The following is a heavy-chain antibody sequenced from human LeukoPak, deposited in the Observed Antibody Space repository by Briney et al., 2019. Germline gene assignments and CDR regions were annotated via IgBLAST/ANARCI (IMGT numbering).Heavy chain of an antibody. V-gene: IGHV3-23*01. Sequence: PGGSLRLSCTASGFTFSTYAMSWVRQAPGKGPEWVSAISGSGGGTYYADSVKGRFTVSRDNSKNTLYLQMNSLRPEDTAVYYCAKPMTTVVTALFDSWGQGTLVTVSS. CDR1: GFTFSTYA. CDR3: AKPMTTVVTALFDS. D-gene: IGHD4-23*01. CDR2: ISGSGGGT. J-gene: IGHJ4*02.